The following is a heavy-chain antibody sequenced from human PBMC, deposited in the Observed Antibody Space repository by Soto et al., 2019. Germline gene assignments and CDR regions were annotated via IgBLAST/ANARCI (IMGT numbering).Heavy chain of an antibody. CDR1: GFTFSSYA. V-gene: IGHV3-23*01. Sequence: GSLRLSCAASGFTFSSYAMSWVRQAPGKGLEWVSTFSGSGGSTYYADSVKGRFTISRDNSKNTLYLQMNSLRAEDTAVYYCAKDLRIAVAGTDYGYSLGQGTL. D-gene: IGHD6-19*01. J-gene: IGHJ4*02. CDR2: FSGSGGST. CDR3: AKDLRIAVAGTDYGYS.